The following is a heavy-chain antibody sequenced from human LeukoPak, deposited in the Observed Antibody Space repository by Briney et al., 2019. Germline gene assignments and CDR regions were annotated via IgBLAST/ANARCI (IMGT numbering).Heavy chain of an antibody. CDR2: IRYDGSNK. D-gene: IGHD3-9*01. Sequence: PGGSLRLSCAASGFTFSSYGMHWVRQAPGKGLEWVAFIRYDGSNKYYADSVKGRFTISRDNSKNTLYLQMNSLRAEDTAVYYCANDRGDYQYYDIAMVVWGEGTTVTVSS. CDR3: ANDRGDYQYYDIAMVV. CDR1: GFTFSSYG. V-gene: IGHV3-30*02. J-gene: IGHJ6*03.